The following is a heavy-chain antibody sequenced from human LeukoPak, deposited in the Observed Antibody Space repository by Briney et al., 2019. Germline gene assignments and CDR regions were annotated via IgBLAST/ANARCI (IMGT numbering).Heavy chain of an antibody. J-gene: IGHJ3*02. CDR3: ATRLGEFSSRDAFNI. CDR2: FSPGDGET. CDR1: GYSLTELS. V-gene: IGHV1-24*01. Sequence: ASVKVSCKVSGYSLTELSMHWVRQAPGKGLEWVGGFSPGDGETIYAQRFQGRVNMTETTSTDTAYMELRSLTYEDTAVYYCATRLGEFSSRDAFNIWGQGTMVTVSS. D-gene: IGHD3-16*02.